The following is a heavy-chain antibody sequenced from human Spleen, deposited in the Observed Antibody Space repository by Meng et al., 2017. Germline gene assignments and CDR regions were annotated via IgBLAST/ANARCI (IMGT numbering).Heavy chain of an antibody. D-gene: IGHD3-22*01. J-gene: IGHJ3*01. CDR3: ARVCYYDSSDYYGDAFDV. V-gene: IGHV1-2*06. CDR2: INPNSGGT. CDR1: GYTFTGYY. Sequence: ASVKVSCKASGYTFTGYYMHWVRQAPGQGLEWMGRINPNSGGTNYAQKFQGRVTMTRDTSISTAYMELSGLRSDDTAVYYCARVCYYDSSDYYGDAFDVWGQGTMVTVSS.